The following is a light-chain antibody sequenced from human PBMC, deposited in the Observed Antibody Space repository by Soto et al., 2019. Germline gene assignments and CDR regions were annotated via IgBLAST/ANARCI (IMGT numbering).Light chain of an antibody. CDR3: QQTYSTPYT. CDR1: QTIDTY. Sequence: DIQMTQSPSSLSASVGDRVTITCRASQTIDTYLNWYQQKPGKAPKLLIYAASYLESGVPSNFRGSGSGTDFTLTISSLQPEDFATYYCQQTYSTPYTFGLGTKLEIK. CDR2: AAS. V-gene: IGKV1-39*01. J-gene: IGKJ2*01.